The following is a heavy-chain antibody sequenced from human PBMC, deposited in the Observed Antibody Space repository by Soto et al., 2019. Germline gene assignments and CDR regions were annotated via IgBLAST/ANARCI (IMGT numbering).Heavy chain of an antibody. J-gene: IGHJ6*03. CDR1: GGSISSYY. CDR3: ARVGAYYGSGSYYTDYYYYMDV. V-gene: IGHV4-59*01. Sequence: SETLSLTCTVSGGSISSYYWSWIRQPPGKGLEWIGYIYYSGSTNYNPSLKSRVTISVATSKNQFSLKLSSVTAADTAVYYCARVGAYYGSGSYYTDYYYYMDVWGKGTTVTVSS. D-gene: IGHD3-10*01. CDR2: IYYSGST.